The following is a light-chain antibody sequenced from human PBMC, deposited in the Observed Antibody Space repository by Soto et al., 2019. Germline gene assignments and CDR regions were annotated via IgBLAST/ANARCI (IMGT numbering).Light chain of an antibody. V-gene: IGKV3-15*01. CDR2: DAS. J-gene: IGKJ1*01. CDR1: HSFNTN. Sequence: DIMLTQSPATLSVSPGERATLSCRASHSFNTNLAWYQQSPGQAPRLLIYDASTRATGIPARFSGSGSGTEFTLTISSLQSGDFAVYYCLQYSNWPRAFGQGTKVEIK. CDR3: LQYSNWPRA.